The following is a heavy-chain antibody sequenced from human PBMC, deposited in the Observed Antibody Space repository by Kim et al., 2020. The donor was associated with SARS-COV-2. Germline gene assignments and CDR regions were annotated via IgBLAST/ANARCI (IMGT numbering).Heavy chain of an antibody. Sequence: GGSLRLSCAASGFTVTTNYMSWVRQAPGKGLEWVSVLYSGGSTYYADSVKGRFTISRDNSKNTIYLQVNNLRAEDTAIYYCAGGSGAMVRDLMFWGQGTLVTVSS. V-gene: IGHV3-53*01. CDR2: LYSGGST. CDR1: GFTVTTNY. D-gene: IGHD3-10*01. CDR3: AGGSGAMVRDLMF. J-gene: IGHJ1*01.